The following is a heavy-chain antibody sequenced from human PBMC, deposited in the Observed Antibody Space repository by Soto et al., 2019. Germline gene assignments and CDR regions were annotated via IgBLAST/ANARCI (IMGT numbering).Heavy chain of an antibody. V-gene: IGHV1-69*02. J-gene: IGHJ6*03. Sequence: SVKVSCKASGGTFSSYTISWVRQAPGQGLEWMGRIIPILGIANYAQKFQGRVTITADKSTSTAYMELSSLRSEDTAVYYCARALPGIAPAGTGSEYYYYYMDVWGKGTTVTVSS. CDR2: IIPILGIA. CDR1: GGTFSSYT. CDR3: ARALPGIAPAGTGSEYYYYYMDV. D-gene: IGHD6-13*01.